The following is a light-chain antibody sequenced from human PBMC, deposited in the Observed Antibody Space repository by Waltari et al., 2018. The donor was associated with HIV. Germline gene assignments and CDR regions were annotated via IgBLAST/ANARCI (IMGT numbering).Light chain of an antibody. CDR1: QSFLHSDGYNY. V-gene: IGKV2-28*01. Sequence: DIVMTQSPLSLPVTPGEPASLSCRSSQSFLHSDGYNYLVWYIQKPGQSPQLLIYLGSNRASGVPDRVSGSGSGTDVILKISRVEAEDVGVYYCMQALQTPITFGQGTRLEIK. CDR3: MQALQTPIT. J-gene: IGKJ5*01. CDR2: LGS.